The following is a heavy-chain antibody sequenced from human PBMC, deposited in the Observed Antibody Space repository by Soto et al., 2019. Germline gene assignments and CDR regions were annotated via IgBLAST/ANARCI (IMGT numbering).Heavy chain of an antibody. D-gene: IGHD6-19*01. J-gene: IGHJ6*02. CDR3: ARDGGGESSGSAHYYYYVMDV. Sequence: EVQLVESGGGLAQPGGSLRLSCAASGFTFTTYSMNWVRQAPGKGLEWVSYISTSSNVIYYADSVKGRFTISSDNAQKTLYLQMNSLRDEDSAIYYCARDGGGESSGSAHYYYYVMDVWGQGTAVAVS. CDR1: GFTFTTYS. V-gene: IGHV3-48*02. CDR2: ISTSSNVI.